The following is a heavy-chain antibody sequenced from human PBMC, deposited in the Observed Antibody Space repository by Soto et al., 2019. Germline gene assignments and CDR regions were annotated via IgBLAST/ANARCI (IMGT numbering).Heavy chain of an antibody. CDR2: INAGNGNT. CDR3: ARLNGYCTRGSCHGHYAMDV. J-gene: IGHJ6*02. CDR1: GYTFTSYA. V-gene: IGHV1-3*01. Sequence: ASVKVSCKASGYTFTSYAMHWVRQAPGQRLEWMGWINAGNGNTKYSQKFQGRVTITRDTSASTAYMELSSLRSEDTAVYYCARLNGYCTRGSCHGHYAMDVWGQGTTVTVSS. D-gene: IGHD2-15*01.